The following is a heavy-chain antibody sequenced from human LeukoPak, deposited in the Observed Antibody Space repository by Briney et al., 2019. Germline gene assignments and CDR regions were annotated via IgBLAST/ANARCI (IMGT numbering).Heavy chain of an antibody. J-gene: IGHJ4*02. CDR1: GYTFTSYY. CDR3: ARGSEDYGDYVLDY. CDR2: ISAYNGNT. D-gene: IGHD4-17*01. Sequence: ASVKVSCKASGYTFTSYYMHWVRQAPGQGLEWMGWISAYNGNTNYAQKLQGRVTMTTDTSTSTAYMELRSLRSDDTAVYYCARGSEDYGDYVLDYWGQGTLVTVSS. V-gene: IGHV1-18*04.